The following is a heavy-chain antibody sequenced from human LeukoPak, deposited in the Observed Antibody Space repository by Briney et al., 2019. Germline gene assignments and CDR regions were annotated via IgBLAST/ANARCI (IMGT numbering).Heavy chain of an antibody. Sequence: ASVKVSCKASGYTFTSYGISWVRQAPGQGLEWMGWISAYNGNTNYAQKLQGRVTMTTDTSTSTAYMELRSLGSDDTAVYYCARAEFTDYYDSSGAYYFDYWGQGTLVTVSS. CDR1: GYTFTSYG. D-gene: IGHD3-22*01. J-gene: IGHJ4*02. V-gene: IGHV1-18*01. CDR3: ARAEFTDYYDSSGAYYFDY. CDR2: ISAYNGNT.